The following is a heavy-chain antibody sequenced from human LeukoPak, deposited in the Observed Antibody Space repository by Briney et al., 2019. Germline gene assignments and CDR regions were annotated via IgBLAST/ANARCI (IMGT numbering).Heavy chain of an antibody. V-gene: IGHV1-69*05. CDR2: IIPIFGTA. D-gene: IGHD5-18*01. J-gene: IGHJ6*03. CDR3: ASSREGYSYGPYYYYMDV. CDR1: GGTSSSYA. Sequence: SVKVSCKASGGTSSSYAISWVRQAPGQGLEWMGGIIPIFGTANYAQKFQGRVTITTDESTSTAYMELSSLRSEDTAVYYCASSREGYSYGPYYYYMDVWGKGTTVTVSS.